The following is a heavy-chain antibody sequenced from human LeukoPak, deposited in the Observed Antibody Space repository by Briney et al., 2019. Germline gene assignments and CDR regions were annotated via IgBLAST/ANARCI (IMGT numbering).Heavy chain of an antibody. Sequence: PGGSLRLSCAASGFTFSSYAMSWVRQAPGKGLEWVSTLVGSGFTIYYSDSVKGRFTISRDNSKNTLYLQMNSLRGEDTAIYYCARSVVTPSSWFDPWGQGTLVTVSS. CDR2: LVGSGFTI. D-gene: IGHD4-23*01. CDR1: GFTFSSYA. V-gene: IGHV3-23*01. CDR3: ARSVVTPSSWFDP. J-gene: IGHJ5*02.